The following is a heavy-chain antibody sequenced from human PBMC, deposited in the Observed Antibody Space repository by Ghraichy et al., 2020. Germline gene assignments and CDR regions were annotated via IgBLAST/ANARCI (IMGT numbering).Heavy chain of an antibody. Sequence: SQTLSLTCAISGDSVSTKSVTWNWIRQSPSRGLEWLGRTYYRSKWNNDYAASVKSRIIITPDTSKNQFSLQLNSVTPEDTAVYYCARGHYPRGLDVSGQGTTVTVSS. CDR3: ARGHYPRGLDV. CDR1: GDSVSTKSVT. J-gene: IGHJ6*02. D-gene: IGHD3-10*01. V-gene: IGHV6-1*01. CDR2: TYYRSKWNN.